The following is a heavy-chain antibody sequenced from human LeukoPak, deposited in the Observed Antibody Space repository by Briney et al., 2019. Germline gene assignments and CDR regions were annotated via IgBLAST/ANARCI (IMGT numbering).Heavy chain of an antibody. J-gene: IGHJ4*02. V-gene: IGHV3-23*01. CDR2: ISGYGDGP. D-gene: IGHD2/OR15-2a*01. CDR1: GFTFSDYY. Sequence: PGGSLRLSCAASGFTFSDYYMSWIRQAPGKGLEWVSAISGYGDGPYYADSVQGRFTISRDTSKNTLHLQMNSLRAEDTAVYYCVRGTSAKYYQFDYWGQGTLVTVSS. CDR3: VRGTSAKYYQFDY.